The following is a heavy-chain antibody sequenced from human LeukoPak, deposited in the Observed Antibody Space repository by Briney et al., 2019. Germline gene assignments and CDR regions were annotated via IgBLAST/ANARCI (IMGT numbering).Heavy chain of an antibody. CDR1: GDSVSSNSAA. J-gene: IGHJ5*02. CDR2: TYYRCKSFY. D-gene: IGHD1-14*01. V-gene: IGHV6-1*01. Sequence: WQTLSLTCAISGDSVSSNSAAWNWVRQSPSRGLEWLGKTYYRCKSFYDYAVSVKSRITIHPDTSKNQFSLQLKSVSPEDTALYSCERGTRPAYHIINWFDPWGQGTLVTVS. CDR3: ERGTRPAYHIINWFDP.